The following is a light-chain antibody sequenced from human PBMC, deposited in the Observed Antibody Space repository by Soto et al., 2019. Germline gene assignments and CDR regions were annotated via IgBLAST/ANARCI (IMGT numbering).Light chain of an antibody. Sequence: EIVVTQSPDTLSVSPGEGATLSCRASQSISSNLAWYRQKPGQAPRLLIYGASTRATGIPARFSVSGSGTEFTLTISSLQSEYFAVYYCQQYHIWPYTFGQGTKLEIK. CDR3: QQYHIWPYT. J-gene: IGKJ2*01. V-gene: IGKV3D-15*01. CDR1: QSISSN. CDR2: GAS.